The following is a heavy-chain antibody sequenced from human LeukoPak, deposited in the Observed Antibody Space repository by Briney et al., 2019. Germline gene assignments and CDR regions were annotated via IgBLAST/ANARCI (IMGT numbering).Heavy chain of an antibody. CDR3: ATSSGWYDDAFDI. D-gene: IGHD6-19*01. CDR2: ISGSGGST. V-gene: IGHV3-23*01. CDR1: GFTFSSYA. J-gene: IGHJ3*02. Sequence: EGSLRLSCAASGFTFSSYAMSWVRQAPGKGLEWVSAISGSGGSTYYADSVKGRFTISRDNSKNTLYLQMNSLRAEDTAVYYCATSSGWYDDAFDIWGQGTMVTVSS.